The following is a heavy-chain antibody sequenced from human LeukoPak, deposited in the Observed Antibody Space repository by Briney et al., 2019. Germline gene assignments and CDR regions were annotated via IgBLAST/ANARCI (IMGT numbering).Heavy chain of an antibody. J-gene: IGHJ6*03. V-gene: IGHV1-18*01. CDR2: ISAYNGNT. CDR1: GYTFTSYG. D-gene: IGHD2-15*01. Sequence: ASVKVSCKASGYTFTSYGISWVRQAPGQGLEWMGWISAYNGNTNYAQKLQGRVTMTTDTSTSTAYMELRSLRSDDTAVYYCARQVVVVAAGYYYHMDVWGKGTTVTVSS. CDR3: ARQVVVVAAGYYYHMDV.